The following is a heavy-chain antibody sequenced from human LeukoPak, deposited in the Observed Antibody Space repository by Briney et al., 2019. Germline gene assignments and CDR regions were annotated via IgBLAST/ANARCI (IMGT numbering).Heavy chain of an antibody. CDR1: GGSFSGYY. D-gene: IGHD3-3*01. CDR2: INHSGST. V-gene: IGHV4-34*01. J-gene: IGHJ4*02. Sequence: SETLSLTCAVYGGSFSGYYWSWIRQPPGKGLEWIGEINHSGSTNYNPSLKSRVTISVDTPKNQFSLKLSSVTAADTAVYYCARGSITIFGVAYYFDYWGQGTLVTVSS. CDR3: ARGSITIFGVAYYFDY.